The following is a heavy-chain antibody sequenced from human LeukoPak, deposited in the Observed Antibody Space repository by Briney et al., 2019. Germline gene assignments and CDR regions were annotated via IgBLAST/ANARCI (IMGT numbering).Heavy chain of an antibody. CDR1: GYSISSGYY. CDR2: IYHSGST. V-gene: IGHV4-38-2*02. J-gene: IGHJ6*02. Sequence: SETLSLTCTVSGYSISSGYYWGWIRQPPGKGLEWIGSIYHSGSTYYNPSLKSRVTISVDTSKNQFSLKLSSVTAADTAVYYCARVVGDYYYGMDVWGQGTTVTVSS. D-gene: IGHD3-16*01. CDR3: ARVVGDYYYGMDV.